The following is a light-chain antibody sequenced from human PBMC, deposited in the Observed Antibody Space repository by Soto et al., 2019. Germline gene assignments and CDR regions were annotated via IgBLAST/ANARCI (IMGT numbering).Light chain of an antibody. CDR1: QSVSSY. Sequence: EIVLTQSPATLSLSPGERATLSCRASQSVSSYLAWYQQKPGQAPRLLIYDASNMATGIPARFSGSGSGTDFTLTISSLEHEDFAFYYCQQRSNWPPVFGGGTKVDIK. CDR3: QQRSNWPPV. V-gene: IGKV3-11*01. CDR2: DAS. J-gene: IGKJ4*01.